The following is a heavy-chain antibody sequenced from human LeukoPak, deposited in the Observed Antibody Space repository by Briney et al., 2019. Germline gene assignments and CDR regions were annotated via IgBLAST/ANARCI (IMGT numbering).Heavy chain of an antibody. CDR2: IDTSGNT. Sequence: SETLSLTCTVSGGSISSCYWSWIRQPAGKGLEWIGRIDTSGNTNYKPSLKSRVTMSVDTSKNQFSLKLSSVTAADTAVYYCARVSSSWYQDWYFDLWGRGTLVTVSS. D-gene: IGHD6-13*01. J-gene: IGHJ2*01. CDR3: ARVSSSWYQDWYFDL. V-gene: IGHV4-4*07. CDR1: GGSISSCY.